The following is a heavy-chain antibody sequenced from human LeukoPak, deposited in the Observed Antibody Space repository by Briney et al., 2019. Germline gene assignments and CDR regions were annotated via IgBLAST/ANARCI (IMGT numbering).Heavy chain of an antibody. Sequence: SETLSLTCTVSGGSISSSSYYWGWIRQPPGKGLEWIGSIYYSGSTYYNPSLKSRVTIFVDTSKNQFSLKLSSVTAADTAVYYCARAPFWIVGASNQANDAFDIWGQGTMVTVSS. CDR2: IYYSGST. D-gene: IGHD1-26*01. V-gene: IGHV4-39*01. CDR3: ARAPFWIVGASNQANDAFDI. J-gene: IGHJ3*02. CDR1: GGSISSSSYY.